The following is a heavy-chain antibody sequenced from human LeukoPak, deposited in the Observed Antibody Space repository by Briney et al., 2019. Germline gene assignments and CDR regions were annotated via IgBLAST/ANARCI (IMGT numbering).Heavy chain of an antibody. CDR3: AKDQNCYGAYGRGFDY. CDR1: GFNFRSYG. Sequence: GSSLRLSCVASGFNFRSYGMHWVRQAPGKGLEWVAVILQCERNTFYAESVKGRFVISRDNSKNTLYLQMNSLRGEDTAVYYCAKDQNCYGAYGRGFDYWGQGILVSFSS. CDR2: ILQCERNT. D-gene: IGHD4/OR15-4a*01. V-gene: IGHV3-30*12. J-gene: IGHJ4*02.